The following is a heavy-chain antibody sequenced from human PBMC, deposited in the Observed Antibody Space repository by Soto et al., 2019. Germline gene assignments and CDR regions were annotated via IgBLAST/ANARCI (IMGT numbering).Heavy chain of an antibody. CDR3: ARAFTYYYDSSGYAFDI. D-gene: IGHD3-22*01. Sequence: QTGGSLRLSCAASGFTFSSYGMHWVRQAPGKGLEWVAVIWYDGSNKYYADSVKGRFTISRDNSKNTLYLQMNSLRAEDTAVYYCARAFTYYYDSSGYAFDIWGQGTMVTVSS. V-gene: IGHV3-33*01. CDR2: IWYDGSNK. J-gene: IGHJ3*02. CDR1: GFTFSSYG.